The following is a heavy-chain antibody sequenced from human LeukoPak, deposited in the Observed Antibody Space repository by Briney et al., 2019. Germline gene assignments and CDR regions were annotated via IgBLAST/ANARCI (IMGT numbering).Heavy chain of an antibody. CDR1: GGSISSSSYY. CDR2: IYYSGST. J-gene: IGHJ4*02. CDR3: ATGLDTQREGY. V-gene: IGHV4-39*01. Sequence: PSETLSLTCTVSGGSISSSSYYWGWIRQPPGKGLGWIGSIYYSGSTYYNPSLKSRVTISVDTSKNQFSLKLSSVTAADTAVYYCATGLDTQREGYWGQGTLVTVSS. D-gene: IGHD2-2*02.